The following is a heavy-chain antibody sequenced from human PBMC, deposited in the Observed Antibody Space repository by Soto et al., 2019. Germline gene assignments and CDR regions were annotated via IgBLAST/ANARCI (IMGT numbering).Heavy chain of an antibody. V-gene: IGHV3-15*07. Sequence: EVQLVESGGGLVKPGGSLRLSCAASGFTFSNAWLNWVRQAPGKGLEWVGRIKSKTDGGTTDYAAPVKGRFTISRDDSKNTLYLQMNSLKTEDTAVYYCTTGLRPPSYYYGSGSYYPYFDYWGQGTLVTVSS. D-gene: IGHD3-10*01. CDR1: GFTFSNAW. CDR3: TTGLRPPSYYYGSGSYYPYFDY. CDR2: IKSKTDGGTT. J-gene: IGHJ4*02.